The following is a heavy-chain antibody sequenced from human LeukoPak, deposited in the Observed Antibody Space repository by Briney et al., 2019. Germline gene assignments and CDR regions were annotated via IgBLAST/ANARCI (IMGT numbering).Heavy chain of an antibody. CDR2: ISGHNDNT. D-gene: IGHD1-26*01. J-gene: IGHJ4*02. Sequence: ASVKVSCKASGYTFTRYGISWVRQAPGQGLEWMGWISGHNDNTNYAQKLQGRVSMTADTSTSTAYIELRSLRSDDTALYYCARSGRGTYYYFDYWGQGTLVTVSS. CDR1: GYTFTRYG. V-gene: IGHV1-18*01. CDR3: ARSGRGTYYYFDY.